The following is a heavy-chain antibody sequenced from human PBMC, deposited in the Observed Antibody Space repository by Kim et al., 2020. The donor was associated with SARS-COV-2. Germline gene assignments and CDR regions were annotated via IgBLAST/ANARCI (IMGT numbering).Heavy chain of an antibody. CDR1: GFTFSNAW. CDR2: IKSKTDGGTT. CDR3: TTDRTETYYDILTGYHKAGYFDY. Sequence: GGSLRLSCAASGFTFSNAWMSWVRQAPGKGLEWVGRIKSKTDGGTTDYAAPVKGRFTISRDDSKNTLYLQMNSLKTEDTAVYYCTTDRTETYYDILTGYHKAGYFDYWGQGTLVTVSS. D-gene: IGHD3-9*01. J-gene: IGHJ4*02. V-gene: IGHV3-15*01.